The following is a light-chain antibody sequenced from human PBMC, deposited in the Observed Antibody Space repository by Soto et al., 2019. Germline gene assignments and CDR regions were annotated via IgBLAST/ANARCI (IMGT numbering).Light chain of an antibody. Sequence: DIVLTQSPATLSLSPGDRAVLSCRASQSVSRSLTWYQHKPGHAPRLLIYDASTRATGIPRRFSGSGSGTDFTLTISSLEPEDFAVYYCQQRSNRFGGGTKVEIK. CDR2: DAS. CDR3: QQRSNR. CDR1: QSVSRS. J-gene: IGKJ4*01. V-gene: IGKV3-11*01.